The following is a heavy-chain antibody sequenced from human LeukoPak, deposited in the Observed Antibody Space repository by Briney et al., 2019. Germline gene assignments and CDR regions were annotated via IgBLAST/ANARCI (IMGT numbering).Heavy chain of an antibody. CDR1: SYSISSGYY. Sequence: SETLSLTCTVSSYSISSGYYWGWIRQPPGKGLEWIGKIYHSGTTHFNPSLKSRVTISVDTSKNQFSLNLIYVTAADTAVYYCARVDLAFSPCLVDWGQGTLVTVSS. CDR2: IYHSGTT. J-gene: IGHJ4*02. CDR3: ARVDLAFSPCLVD. D-gene: IGHD3-3*02. V-gene: IGHV4-38-2*02.